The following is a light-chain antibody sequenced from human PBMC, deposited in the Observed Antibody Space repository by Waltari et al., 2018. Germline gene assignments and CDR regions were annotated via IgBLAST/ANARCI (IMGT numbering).Light chain of an antibody. CDR3: QQRSNPFA. Sequence: EIVLTQSPATLSLSPGERATLSCRASQSVSNYLAWYQQKPGQALRLLIYDASKRAIGIPARFSGSGAGTDFTLTISSLEPEDFAVYYCQQRSNPFAFGPGTKVDIK. CDR2: DAS. V-gene: IGKV3-11*01. J-gene: IGKJ3*01. CDR1: QSVSNY.